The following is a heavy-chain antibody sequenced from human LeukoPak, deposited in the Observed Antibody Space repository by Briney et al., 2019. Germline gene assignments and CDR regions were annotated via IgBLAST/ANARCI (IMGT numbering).Heavy chain of an antibody. CDR1: GESFSGYS. V-gene: IGHV4-34*01. J-gene: IGHJ4*02. D-gene: IGHD2-2*01. CDR3: ATLGYCSSTSCYAFDY. Sequence: SETLSLTCVVYGESFSGYSWSWIRQPPGKGLEWIGEINQRRNTNYNPSLKSRVTISVDTSKNQFSLKLSSVTAADTAVYYCATLGYCSSTSCYAFDYWGQGTLVTVSS. CDR2: INQRRNT.